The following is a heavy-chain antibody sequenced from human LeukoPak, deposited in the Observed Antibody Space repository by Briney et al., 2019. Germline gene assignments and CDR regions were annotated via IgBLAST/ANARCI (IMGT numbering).Heavy chain of an antibody. CDR2: ISSNSSYI. J-gene: IGHJ4*02. Sequence: PGGSLRLSCAASGFTFSSYSMNWVRQAPGKGLEWVSYISSNSSYIYYAGSVKGRFTISRDNAKNSLYLQMNSLRAEDTAVYYCARELGYCSSTSCYYYFDYWGQGTLVTVSS. V-gene: IGHV3-21*01. CDR1: GFTFSSYS. CDR3: ARELGYCSSTSCYYYFDY. D-gene: IGHD2-2*01.